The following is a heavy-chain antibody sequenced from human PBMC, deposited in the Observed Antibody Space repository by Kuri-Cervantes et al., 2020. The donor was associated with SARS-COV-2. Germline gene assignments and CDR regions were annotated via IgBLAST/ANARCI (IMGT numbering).Heavy chain of an antibody. CDR1: GASISTGSYY. D-gene: IGHD3-16*01. CDR3: ARLSLGDVEIFAEDYYYYGMDV. Sequence: SETLSLTCTVSGASISTGSYYWSWIRQPAGKRLEWIGRFYATERINYNPSLKSRVTISVDTSKNQFSLRLTSVTAADTAVYYCARLSLGDVEIFAEDYYYYGMDVWGQGTTVTVSS. CDR2: FYATERI. J-gene: IGHJ6*02. V-gene: IGHV4-61*02.